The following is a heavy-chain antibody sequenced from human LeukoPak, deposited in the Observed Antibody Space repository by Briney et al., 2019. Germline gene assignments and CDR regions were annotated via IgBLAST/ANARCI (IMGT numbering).Heavy chain of an antibody. J-gene: IGHJ4*02. CDR2: IKSKTDGETT. CDR3: TTGVVVVPAAIRDY. CDR1: GFTFSNAW. V-gene: IGHV3-15*01. D-gene: IGHD2-2*02. Sequence: PGGSLRLSCAASGFTFSNAWMSWVRQAPGKGLEWGGRIKSKTDGETTDYAAPVKGRFTISRDDSKNTLYLQMNSLKTEDTAVYYCTTGVVVVPAAIRDYWGQGTLVTVS.